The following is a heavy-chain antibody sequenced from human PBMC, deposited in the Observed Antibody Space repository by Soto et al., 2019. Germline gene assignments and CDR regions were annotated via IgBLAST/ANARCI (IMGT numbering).Heavy chain of an antibody. D-gene: IGHD3-9*01. J-gene: IGHJ5*02. Sequence: GASVKVSCKASGYTFTSYAMHWVRQAKGQRLEWMGWINAGNGNTKYSRKFQGRVTITRDTSASTAYMELSSLRSEDTAVYYCARGGGVLRYFDWMEGWFDPWGQGTLVTVSS. CDR3: ARGGGVLRYFDWMEGWFDP. V-gene: IGHV1-3*01. CDR2: INAGNGNT. CDR1: GYTFTSYA.